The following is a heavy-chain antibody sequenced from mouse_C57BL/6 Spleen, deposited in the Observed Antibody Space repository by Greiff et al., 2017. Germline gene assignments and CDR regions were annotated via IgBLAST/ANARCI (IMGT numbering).Heavy chain of an antibody. V-gene: IGHV1-19*01. CDR3: ARRWLLRDYFAMDY. D-gene: IGHD2-3*01. CDR2: INPYNGDT. J-gene: IGHJ4*01. CDR1: GYTFTDSY. Sequence: EVQLQQSGPVLVKPGASVKMSCKASGYTFTDSYMNWVKQSHGKSLEWIGVINPYNGDTSYNQKFKGKATLTVDKSSSTAYMELNSLTSEDSAVYYCARRWLLRDYFAMDYWGQGTSVTVSS.